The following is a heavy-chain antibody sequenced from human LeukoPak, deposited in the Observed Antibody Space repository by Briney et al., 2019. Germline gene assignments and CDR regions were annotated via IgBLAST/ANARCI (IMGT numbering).Heavy chain of an antibody. CDR3: ARSLPVAGTLDRC. Sequence: ASVKVSCKASGYTFTGYYMHWVRQAPGQGLEWMGWISAYNGNTNYAQKLKGRVTMTTDTSTSTAYMELRSLRSDDTAVYYCARSLPVAGTLDRCWSQGTLVTVSS. CDR2: ISAYNGNT. D-gene: IGHD6-19*01. J-gene: IGHJ4*02. CDR1: GYTFTGYY. V-gene: IGHV1-18*04.